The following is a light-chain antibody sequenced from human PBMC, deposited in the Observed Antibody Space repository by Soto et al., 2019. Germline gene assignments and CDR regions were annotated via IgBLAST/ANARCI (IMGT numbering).Light chain of an antibody. CDR2: SAS. CDR3: QQLSRYPLT. Sequence: AIRMTQSPSSFSACTGDRVTITCRASQGISSYLAWYQQKPGKAPDLLIYSASTLQSGVPSRSSGSGSETEFSLTIRALQPEDFATYYCQQLSRYPLTFGGGTKVDIK. CDR1: QGISSY. V-gene: IGKV1-8*01. J-gene: IGKJ4*01.